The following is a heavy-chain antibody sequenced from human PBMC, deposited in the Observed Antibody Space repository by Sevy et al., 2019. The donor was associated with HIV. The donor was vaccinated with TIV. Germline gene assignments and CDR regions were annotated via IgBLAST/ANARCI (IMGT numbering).Heavy chain of an antibody. CDR2: ISFSGVAT. CDR1: GFTFGSYG. J-gene: IGHJ6*02. CDR3: AKPPSNHDVLHYYGMDV. V-gene: IGHV3-23*01. D-gene: IGHD3-10*02. Sequence: GGSPRLSCVGSGFTFGSYGMSWVRQPPGKGLEWVSSISFSGVATFYADSVRGRFTISRDNSKNILYLQMNSLRAEDTAVYFCAKPPSNHDVLHYYGMDVWGQGTTVTVSS.